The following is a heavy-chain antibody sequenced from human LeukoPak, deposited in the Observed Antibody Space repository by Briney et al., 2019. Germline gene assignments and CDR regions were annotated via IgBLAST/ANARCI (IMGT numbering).Heavy chain of an antibody. CDR3: ARGVVATIYYYYMDV. J-gene: IGHJ6*03. Sequence: ASVKVSCKASGYTFTGYYMHWVRQAPGQGLEWMGWINPNSGGTNYTQKFQGRVTMTRDTSISTAYMELSRLRSDDTAVYYCARGVVATIYYYYMDVWGKGTTVTISS. CDR2: INPNSGGT. V-gene: IGHV1-2*02. CDR1: GYTFTGYY. D-gene: IGHD5-12*01.